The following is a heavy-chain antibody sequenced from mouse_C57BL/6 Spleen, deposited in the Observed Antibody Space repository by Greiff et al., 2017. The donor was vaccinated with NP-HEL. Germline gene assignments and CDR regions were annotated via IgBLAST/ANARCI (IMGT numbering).Heavy chain of an antibody. D-gene: IGHD2-3*01. CDR3: ARTRAYDGYYVFYAMDY. CDR2: IDPNSGGT. V-gene: IGHV1-72*01. Sequence: QVQLQQPGAELVKPGASVKLSCKASGYTFTSYWMHWVKQRPGRGLEWIGRIDPNSGGTKYNEKFKSKATLTVDKPSSTAYMQLSSLTSEDSAVYYCARTRAYDGYYVFYAMDYWGQGTSVTVSS. CDR1: GYTFTSYW. J-gene: IGHJ4*01.